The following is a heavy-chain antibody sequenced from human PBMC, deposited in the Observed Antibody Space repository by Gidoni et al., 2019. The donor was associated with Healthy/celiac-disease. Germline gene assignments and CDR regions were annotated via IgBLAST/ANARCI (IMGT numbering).Heavy chain of an antibody. CDR2: ISGSGGST. CDR3: AIFLRRIVVETSGEDV. V-gene: IGHV3-23*01. J-gene: IGHJ6*02. Sequence: EVQLLESGGGLVQPGGSLRLSCAASGFTFSSYAMSWVRQAPGKGLEWVSAISGSGGSTYYADSVKGRFTISRDNSKNTLYLQMNSLRAEDTAVYYCAIFLRRIVVETSGEDVWGQGTTVTVSS. CDR1: GFTFSSYA. D-gene: IGHD2-15*01.